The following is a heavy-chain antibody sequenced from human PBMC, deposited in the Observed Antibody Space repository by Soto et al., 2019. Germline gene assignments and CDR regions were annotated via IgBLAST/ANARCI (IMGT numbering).Heavy chain of an antibody. CDR3: AKGSSGWYERFDY. J-gene: IGHJ4*02. D-gene: IGHD6-19*01. Sequence: EVQLLESGGGLVQPGGSLRLSCAASGFTFSSYAMSWVRQAPGKGLEWVSAISGSGGSTYYADSVKGRFTISRDNSKNTMYLQMNSLRAEDAAVYYCAKGSSGWYERFDYWGQGTLVTVSS. CDR2: ISGSGGST. CDR1: GFTFSSYA. V-gene: IGHV3-23*01.